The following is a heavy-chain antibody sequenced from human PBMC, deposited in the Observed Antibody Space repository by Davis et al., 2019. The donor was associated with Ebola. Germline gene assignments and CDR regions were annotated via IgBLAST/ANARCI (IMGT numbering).Heavy chain of an antibody. Sequence: ETLSLTCTVSGVSITTYFWSWIRQPPGKGLEWVGYIHHGGSANSNPSLKSRVTFSIDTSKSQVSLKLTSVTAADTAVYYCARDTRPCGGDCYDDTFDMWGQGTMVIVSS. V-gene: IGHV4-59*12. CDR2: IHHGGSA. CDR1: GVSITTYF. CDR3: ARDTRPCGGDCYDDTFDM. J-gene: IGHJ3*02. D-gene: IGHD2-21*01.